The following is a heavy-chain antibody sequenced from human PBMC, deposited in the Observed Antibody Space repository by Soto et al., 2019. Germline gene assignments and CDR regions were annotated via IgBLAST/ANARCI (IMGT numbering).Heavy chain of an antibody. V-gene: IGHV1-8*01. D-gene: IGHD3-3*01. Sequence: GASVKVSCKASGYTFTSYDINWVRQATGQGLEWMGWMNPNSGNTGYAQKFQGRVTMTRNTSISTAYMELSSLRSEDTAVYYCARGGYYDFWSGYLTPGLYMDVWGKGNPGHRLL. CDR3: ARGGYYDFWSGYLTPGLYMDV. CDR2: MNPNSGNT. CDR1: GYTFTSYD. J-gene: IGHJ6*03.